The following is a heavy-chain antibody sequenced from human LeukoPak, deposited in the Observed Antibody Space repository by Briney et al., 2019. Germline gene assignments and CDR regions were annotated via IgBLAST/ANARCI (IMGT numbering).Heavy chain of an antibody. Sequence: KPSETLSLTCTVSGGSISSGGYYWSWIRQHPGKGLEWIGYIYYSGSTYYNPSLKSRVTISVDTSKNQFSLKLSSVTAADTAVYYGARGDSRSCDYWGQGTLVTVSS. CDR2: IYYSGST. V-gene: IGHV4-31*03. J-gene: IGHJ4*02. CDR1: GGSISSGGYY. D-gene: IGHD3-22*01. CDR3: ARGDSRSCDY.